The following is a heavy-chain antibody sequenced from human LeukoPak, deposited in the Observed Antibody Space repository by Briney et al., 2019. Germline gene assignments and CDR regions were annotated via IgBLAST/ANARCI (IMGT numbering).Heavy chain of an antibody. CDR1: GASISSSSYY. CDR3: ARNYYDSSGYYLRDYYFDY. D-gene: IGHD3-22*01. V-gene: IGHV4-39*01. J-gene: IGHJ4*02. CDR2: IYYSGNT. Sequence: PSETLSLTCTVSGASISSSSYYWGWIRQPPGKGLEWIGSIYYSGNTYYNPSLKSRVTISVDTSKNQFSLKLSSVTAADTAVYYCARNYYDSSGYYLRDYYFDYWGQGTLVTVSS.